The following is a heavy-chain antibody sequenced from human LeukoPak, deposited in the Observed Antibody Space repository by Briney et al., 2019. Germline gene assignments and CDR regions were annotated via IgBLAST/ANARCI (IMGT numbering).Heavy chain of an antibody. Sequence: RPGGSLRLSCAASGFTFSSYWMHWVRQAPGKGLVWVSRINRDGSSTSYADSVKGRFTISRDNAKNTLHLQMNSLRAEDTAVYYCARETEIYPFFDYWGQGTLVTVSS. CDR1: GFTFSSYW. J-gene: IGHJ4*02. CDR2: INRDGSST. CDR3: ARETEIYPFFDY. V-gene: IGHV3-74*01. D-gene: IGHD1-14*01.